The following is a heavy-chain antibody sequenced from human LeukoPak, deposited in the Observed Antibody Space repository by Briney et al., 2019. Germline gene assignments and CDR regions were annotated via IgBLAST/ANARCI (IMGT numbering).Heavy chain of an antibody. V-gene: IGHV4-34*01. D-gene: IGHD1-26*01. J-gene: IGHJ4*02. CDR1: GGSFSGYY. CDR2: INHSGST. Sequence: QPSETLPLTCAVYGGSFSGYYWSWIRQPPGKGLEWIGEINHSGSTNYNPSLKSRVTISVDTSKNQFSLKLSSVTAADTAVYYCARDRGSYRLRPYFDYWGQGTLVTVSS. CDR3: ARDRGSYRLRPYFDY.